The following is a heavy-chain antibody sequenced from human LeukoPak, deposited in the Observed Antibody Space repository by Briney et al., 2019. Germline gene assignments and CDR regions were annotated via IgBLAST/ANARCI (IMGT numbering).Heavy chain of an antibody. Sequence: PGGSLSLSCAASGFTYRYSAMTWVHQAPGKGLQWVSLISYSGDNTYYADSVKGRFTISRDNANDTPYLQMNSLRAEDTAVYYCARDLELVYYDSSGYDYWGQGTLVIVSS. CDR3: ARDLELVYYDSSGYDY. CDR2: ISYSGDNT. V-gene: IGHV3-23*01. D-gene: IGHD3-22*01. J-gene: IGHJ4*02. CDR1: GFTYRYSA.